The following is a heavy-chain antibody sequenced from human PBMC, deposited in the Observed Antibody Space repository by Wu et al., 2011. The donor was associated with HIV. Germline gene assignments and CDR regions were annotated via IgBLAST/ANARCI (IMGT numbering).Heavy chain of an antibody. CDR1: GYSFNNFY. J-gene: IGHJ1*01. V-gene: IGHV1-2*02. D-gene: IGHD3-16*01. CDR3: AKTKYTYPSRLDACFQY. CDR2: INPNGGDT. Sequence: QIQLVQSGPEVKTVGASMRVSCKTSGYSFNNFYLHWLRQAPGQPFEWMGWINPNGGDTNYAQTFQGRVSMTRDTSTSTAYLELDRLRSDDTSIYYCAKTKYTYPSRLDACFQYWGQGTLVTVS.